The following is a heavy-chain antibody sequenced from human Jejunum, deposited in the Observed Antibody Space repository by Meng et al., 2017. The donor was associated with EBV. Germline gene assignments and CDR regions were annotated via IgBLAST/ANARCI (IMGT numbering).Heavy chain of an antibody. V-gene: IGHV3-21*02. CDR2: ISSGSSFI. Sequence: EGQLVESGGGRVKPGGALRLSCAASGFTFSSYSMNWVRQAPGKGLEWVSYISSGSSFIYYADSVKGRFTISRDDAKNSLFLQLNSLRAEDTAVYYCVRDSSFNVHWGQGTLVTVSS. CDR3: VRDSSFNVH. CDR1: GFTFSSYS. J-gene: IGHJ4*02. D-gene: IGHD3-16*02.